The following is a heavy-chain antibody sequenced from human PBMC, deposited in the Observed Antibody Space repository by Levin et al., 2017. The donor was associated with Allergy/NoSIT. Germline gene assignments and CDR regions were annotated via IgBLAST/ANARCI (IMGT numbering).Heavy chain of an antibody. CDR3: ARAGPYYLDY. CDR1: GFTFSSFT. D-gene: IGHD6-19*01. V-gene: IGHV3-23*01. Sequence: GGSLRLSCAASGFTFSSFTMTWVRQTAGKGLECVSSISSDGGDTLSADSVKGRFAISRDNSKNTLHLQMSSLRAEDTAVYYCARAGPYYLDYWGQGTLVTVSS. CDR2: ISSDGGDT. J-gene: IGHJ4*02.